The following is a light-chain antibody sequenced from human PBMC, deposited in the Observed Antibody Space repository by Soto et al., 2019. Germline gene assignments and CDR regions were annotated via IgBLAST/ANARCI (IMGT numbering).Light chain of an antibody. CDR1: QSVSSSY. Sequence: EIVLTRSRGTRCFCRWGIATLSCRASQSVSSSYLAWYQQKPGQAPRLLIYDASNRATGIPARFSGSGSGTDFTLTISRLEPEDFAVYYCQQFSSYPLTFGGGTKVDIK. CDR3: QQFSSYPLT. CDR2: DAS. J-gene: IGKJ4*01. V-gene: IGKV3-20*01.